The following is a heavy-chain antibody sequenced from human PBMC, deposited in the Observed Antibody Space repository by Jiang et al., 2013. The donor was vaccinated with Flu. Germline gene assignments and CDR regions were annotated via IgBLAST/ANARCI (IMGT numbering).Heavy chain of an antibody. CDR3: ARAGRAGSSGWYDYFEY. CDR2: IDFNTGNP. J-gene: IGHJ4*02. V-gene: IGHV7-4-1*02. CDR1: GYSFTNYP. D-gene: IGHD6-19*01. Sequence: QSGSELMRPGSSVNISCKASGYSFTNYPMNWVRQAPGQGLEWMGWIDFNTGNPTYAQGFTGRFVFSSDTSVNTAYLQISSLMAEDTAVYYCARAGRAGSSGWYDYFEYWGQG.